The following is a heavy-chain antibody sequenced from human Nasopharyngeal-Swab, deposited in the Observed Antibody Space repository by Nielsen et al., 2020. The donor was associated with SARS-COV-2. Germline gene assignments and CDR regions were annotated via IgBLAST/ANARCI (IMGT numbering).Heavy chain of an antibody. J-gene: IGHJ3*02. D-gene: IGHD3-10*01. CDR3: ARHKVGSTMVRDDAFDI. Sequence: SETLSLTCTVSGGSISSYYWSWIRQPPGKGLEWIGYIYYSGSTNYNPSLKSRVTISVDTSKNQFSLKLSSVTAADTAVYYCARHKVGSTMVRDDAFDIWGQGTMVTVSS. CDR2: IYYSGST. CDR1: GGSISSYY. V-gene: IGHV4-59*08.